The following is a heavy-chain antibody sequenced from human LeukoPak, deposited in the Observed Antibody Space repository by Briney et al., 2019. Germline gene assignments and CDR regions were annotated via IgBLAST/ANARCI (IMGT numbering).Heavy chain of an antibody. Sequence: SVKVSCKASGYTFTGYYMHWVRQAPGQGLEWMGGIIPIFGTANYAQKFQGRVTITTDESTSTAYMELSSLRSEDTAVYYCARVGDGYNSMDPYNWFDPWGQGTLVTVSS. CDR2: IIPIFGTA. J-gene: IGHJ5*02. CDR1: GYTFTGYY. CDR3: ARVGDGYNSMDPYNWFDP. V-gene: IGHV1-69*05. D-gene: IGHD5-24*01.